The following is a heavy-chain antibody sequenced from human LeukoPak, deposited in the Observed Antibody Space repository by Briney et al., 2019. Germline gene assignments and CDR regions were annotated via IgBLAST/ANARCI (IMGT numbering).Heavy chain of an antibody. CDR2: ISYYGSNK. V-gene: IGHV3-30-3*01. CDR3: ARDRCSSTSCYPAYYYYYGMDV. J-gene: IGHJ6*02. D-gene: IGHD2-2*01. CDR1: GFTFSSYA. Sequence: GRSLRLSCAASGFTFSSYAMHWVRQAPGKGLEWVAVISYYGSNKYYADSVKGRFTISRDNSKNTLYLQMNSLRAEDTAVYYCARDRCSSTSCYPAYYYYYGMDVWGQGTTVTVSS.